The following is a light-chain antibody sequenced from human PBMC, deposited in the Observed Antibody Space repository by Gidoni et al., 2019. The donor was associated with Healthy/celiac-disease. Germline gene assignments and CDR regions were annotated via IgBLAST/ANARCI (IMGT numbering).Light chain of an antibody. Sequence: DIVMTQSPDFMAVSLGETATINCKTSQSVLYSPNNKNYLAWYQQKPGQPPKLLIYWASTREAGVADGFSSSGSGTDFTLTISSRQAENVAVDYCQQCYSAPVTFGQGTKLEIK. CDR1: QSVLYSPNNKNY. J-gene: IGKJ2*01. CDR3: QQCYSAPVT. CDR2: WAS. V-gene: IGKV4-1*01.